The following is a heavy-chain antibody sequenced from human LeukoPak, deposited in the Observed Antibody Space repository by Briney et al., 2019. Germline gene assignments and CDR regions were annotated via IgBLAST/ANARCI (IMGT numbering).Heavy chain of an antibody. CDR3: ARDRLYYDYVWGSYRPLYFDY. D-gene: IGHD3-16*02. J-gene: IGHJ4*02. V-gene: IGHV3-66*01. Sequence: GGSLRLSCAASGFTVSSNYMSWVRQAPGKGLEWVSVIYSGGSTYYADSVKGRFTISRDNSKNTLYLQMNSLRAEDTAVYYRARDRLYYDYVWGSYRPLYFDYWGQGTLVTVSS. CDR2: IYSGGST. CDR1: GFTVSSNY.